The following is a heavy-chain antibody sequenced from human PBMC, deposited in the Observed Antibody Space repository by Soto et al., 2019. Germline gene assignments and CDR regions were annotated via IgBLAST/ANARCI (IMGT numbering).Heavy chain of an antibody. CDR3: ARWSGSYYQAYYFDY. Sequence: PSETLSLTCTVSGGSISSYYWSWIRQPPGKGLEWIGYIYYSGSTNYNPSLKSRVTISVDTSKNQFSLKLSSVTAADTAVYYCARWSGSYYQAYYFDYWGQGTLVTVSS. D-gene: IGHD1-26*01. CDR2: IYYSGST. V-gene: IGHV4-59*01. J-gene: IGHJ4*02. CDR1: GGSISSYY.